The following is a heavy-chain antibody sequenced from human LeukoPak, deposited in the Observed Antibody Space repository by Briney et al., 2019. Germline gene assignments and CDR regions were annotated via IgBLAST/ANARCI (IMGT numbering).Heavy chain of an antibody. Sequence: SETLSLTCTVSGGSISSSTYYWGWIRQPPGKGLEWIGSIYYSGSTYYNPSLKSRVTISVDTSKNQFSLKLSSVTAADTAVYYCARNYYDSGSYYFYWGQGTLVTVSS. V-gene: IGHV4-39*01. J-gene: IGHJ4*02. CDR2: IYYSGST. D-gene: IGHD3-10*01. CDR1: GGSISSSTYY. CDR3: ARNYYDSGSYYFY.